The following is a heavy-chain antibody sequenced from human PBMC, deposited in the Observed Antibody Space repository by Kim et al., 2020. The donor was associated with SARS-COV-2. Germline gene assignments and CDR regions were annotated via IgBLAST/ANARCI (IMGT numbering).Heavy chain of an antibody. D-gene: IGHD6-13*01. Sequence: QKLQGRVTMTTDTSTSTAYMGLRSLRSDDTAVYYCARASGVKYSSIFDYWGQGTLVTVSS. J-gene: IGHJ4*02. V-gene: IGHV1-18*01. CDR3: ARASGVKYSSIFDY.